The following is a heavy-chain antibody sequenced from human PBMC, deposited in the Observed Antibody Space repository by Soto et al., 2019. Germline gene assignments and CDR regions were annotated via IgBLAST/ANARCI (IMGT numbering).Heavy chain of an antibody. V-gene: IGHV1-69*13. D-gene: IGHD3-22*01. CDR3: ARARSPPTYYYDSSGYLSRLDP. J-gene: IGHJ5*02. CDR1: GGTFSSYA. Sequence: SVKVSCKASGGTFSSYAISWLLQAPGQGLEWMGGIIPIFGTANYAQKFQGRVTITADESTSTAYMELSSLRSEDTAVYYCARARSPPTYYYDSSGYLSRLDPWGQGTLVTVSS. CDR2: IIPIFGTA.